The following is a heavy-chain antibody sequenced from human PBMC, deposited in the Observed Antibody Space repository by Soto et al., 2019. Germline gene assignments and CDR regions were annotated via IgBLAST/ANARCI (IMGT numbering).Heavy chain of an antibody. CDR2: LXAYNGXT. CDR1: GCTFTRYG. D-gene: IGHD1-1*01. J-gene: IGHJ5*02. Sequence: GXSVKVSCKASGCTFTRYGISWVRQAPGQRLEWMGWLXAYNGXTKYAQKIQRRXXMTTDTSXXTASMELRSLRSDDTAVYYCARDGATGTSWFDPWGQRNLLTVS. CDR3: ARDGATGTSWFDP. V-gene: IGHV1-18*01.